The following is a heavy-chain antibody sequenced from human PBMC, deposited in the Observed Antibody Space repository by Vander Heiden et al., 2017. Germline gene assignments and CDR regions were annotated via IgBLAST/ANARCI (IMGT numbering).Heavy chain of an antibody. D-gene: IGHD6-19*01. V-gene: IGHV6-1*01. J-gene: IGHJ4*02. Sequence: QVQLQQSGPGLVKPSQTPSLTCAISGDSVSSDNAVWAWIRQSPSRGLEWLGRTYYRSKWYIDYAESLKSRMTINPDTSNNQFSLQLDSVTPEDTAVYYCARRGSGWSFDYWGQGTLVTVSS. CDR1: GDSVSSDNAV. CDR2: TYYRSKWYI. CDR3: ARRGSGWSFDY.